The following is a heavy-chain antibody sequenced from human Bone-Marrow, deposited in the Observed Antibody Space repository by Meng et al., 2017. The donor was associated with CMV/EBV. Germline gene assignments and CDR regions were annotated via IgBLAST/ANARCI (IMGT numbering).Heavy chain of an antibody. CDR3: ARFQWLVYYFDY. V-gene: IGHV3-48*03. D-gene: IGHD6-19*01. CDR1: GFTFSDYE. J-gene: IGHJ4*02. CDR2: ISDRGGST. Sequence: GGSLRLSCAASGFTFSDYEMNWVRQAPGRGLEWVSYISDRGGSTYYADSVKGRFTISRDNSKNSVYLQMNSLRAADTAIYYCARFQWLVYYFDYWGRGTRVTGSS.